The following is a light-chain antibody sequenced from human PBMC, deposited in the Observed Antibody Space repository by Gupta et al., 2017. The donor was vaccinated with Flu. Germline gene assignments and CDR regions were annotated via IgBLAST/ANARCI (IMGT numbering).Light chain of an antibody. V-gene: IGLV4-69*01. CDR2: LNSDGSH. J-gene: IGLJ3*02. CDR3: QTWGTGIRV. CDR1: SGHSSYA. Sequence: QLVLTQSPSASASLGASVKLTCTLSSGHSSYAIAWHQQQPEKGPRYLMKLNSDGSHSKGDGIPDRFSGSSSGAERYLTNSSLQSDDEADYYCQTWGTGIRVFGGGTKLTVL.